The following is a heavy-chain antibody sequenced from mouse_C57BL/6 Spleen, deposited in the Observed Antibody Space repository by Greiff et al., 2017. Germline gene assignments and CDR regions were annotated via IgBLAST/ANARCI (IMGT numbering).Heavy chain of an antibody. CDR2: ISSGGSYT. CDR1: GFTFSSYG. Sequence: DVMLVESGGDLVKPGGSLTLSCAASGFTFSSYGMSWVRQTPDKRLEWVATISSGGSYTYYPDSVKGRFTISRDNAKNTLYLQMSSLKSEDTAMYYCARHTGYYDYELAWFAYWGQGTLVTVSA. D-gene: IGHD2-4*01. CDR3: ARHTGYYDYELAWFAY. J-gene: IGHJ3*01. V-gene: IGHV5-6*02.